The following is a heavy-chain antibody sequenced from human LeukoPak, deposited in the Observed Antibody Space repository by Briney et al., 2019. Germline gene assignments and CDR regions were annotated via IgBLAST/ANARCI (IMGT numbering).Heavy chain of an antibody. CDR1: GYTFTGYY. Sequence: ASVTVSCKASGYTFTGYYMHWVRQAPGQGLEWMGWINPNSGGTNYAQKFQGRVTMTRDTSISTAYMELSRLRSDDTAVYYCARDILTGTTSGSDYWGQGTLVTVSS. J-gene: IGHJ4*02. V-gene: IGHV1-2*02. CDR3: ARDILTGTTSGSDY. D-gene: IGHD1-20*01. CDR2: INPNSGGT.